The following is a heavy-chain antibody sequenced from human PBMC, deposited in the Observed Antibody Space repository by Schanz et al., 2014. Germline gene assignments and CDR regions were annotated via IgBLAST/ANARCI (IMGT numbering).Heavy chain of an antibody. CDR2: ISAQTGDT. Sequence: QVQLVQSGAEVKKPGASVKVSCQTSGYTFTAYGINWVRQAPGQGLEWIGWISAQTGDTRYAQKMQGRVTMTRDVSSTTAFLELRSLRYDDTAVYYCARDRRRYCSTASCLHDNWFDPWGQGTLVIVSS. CDR3: ARDRRRYCSTASCLHDNWFDP. CDR1: GYTFTAYG. D-gene: IGHD2-2*01. J-gene: IGHJ5*02. V-gene: IGHV1-18*01.